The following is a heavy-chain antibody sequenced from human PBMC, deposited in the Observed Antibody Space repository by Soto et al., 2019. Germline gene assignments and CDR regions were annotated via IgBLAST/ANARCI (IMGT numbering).Heavy chain of an antibody. CDR2: ISVGGGSI. J-gene: IGHJ3*01. D-gene: IGHD6-19*01. CDR1: GFNFRNYA. Sequence: EVQLVESGGGLIQPRRSLRISCAASGFNFRNYAMNWVRQAPGKGLEWISYISVGGGSIFYADSVKGRFTISRDDVQNSLYLQMNTLREEDTALYYCVRDDQWAFAVWGQGTMVIVSS. CDR3: VRDDQWAFAV. V-gene: IGHV3-48*02.